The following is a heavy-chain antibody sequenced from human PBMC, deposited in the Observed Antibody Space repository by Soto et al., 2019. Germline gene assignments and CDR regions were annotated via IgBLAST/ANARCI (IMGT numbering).Heavy chain of an antibody. D-gene: IGHD2-15*01. Sequence: ITLKESGPTLVKPTQTLTLTCTFSGFSLSTGGVGVGWIRQPPGKALEWLALIYWDDDKRYRTSLQNRLTITADTSYNQVVQSMSNMGPDDTATYYCAHRNVEVVGGSTNTIDYWGQGALVTVSS. V-gene: IGHV2-5*02. CDR1: GFSLSTGGVG. CDR2: IYWDDDK. CDR3: AHRNVEVVGGSTNTIDY. J-gene: IGHJ4*02.